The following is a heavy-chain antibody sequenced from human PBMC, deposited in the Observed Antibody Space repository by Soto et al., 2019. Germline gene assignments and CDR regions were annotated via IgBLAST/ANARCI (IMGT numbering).Heavy chain of an antibody. Sequence: GGSLRLSCAASGFTFSSYALSWVRQAPGEGLEWVSGISGSGGSTYYADSVKGRFTISRDNSKNTLYLQVNSLRAEDTAVYYCAKNPTAVAGTRDYFFDYWGQGTLVTVSS. J-gene: IGHJ4*02. V-gene: IGHV3-23*01. D-gene: IGHD6-19*01. CDR2: ISGSGGST. CDR3: AKNPTAVAGTRDYFFDY. CDR1: GFTFSSYA.